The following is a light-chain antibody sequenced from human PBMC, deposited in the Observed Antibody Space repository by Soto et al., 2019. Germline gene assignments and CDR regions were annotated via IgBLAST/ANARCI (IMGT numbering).Light chain of an antibody. J-gene: IGKJ4*01. CDR3: QQYGSSRLT. CDR2: DAS. Sequence: DIQMTQSPSSLSASVGDRVTITCQASQDISNYLNWYQQKPGKAPKLLIYDASNLETGVPSRFSGSGSGTDFTFTISSLQPEDIAVYYCQQYGSSRLTFGGGTKVDIK. CDR1: QDISNY. V-gene: IGKV1-33*01.